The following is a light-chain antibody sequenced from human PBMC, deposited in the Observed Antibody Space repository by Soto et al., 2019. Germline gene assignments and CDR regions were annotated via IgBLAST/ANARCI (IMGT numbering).Light chain of an antibody. CDR2: EVN. Sequence: QSALTQPPSASGSPGQSVTISCTGTSSDLGGYNFVSWYQQHPGKAPKLMIYEVNKRPSGVPDRFSGSKSGNTASLTVSGLQAEDEADYYCSSYAGSTNVVFGGGTKLTVL. CDR3: SSYAGSTNVV. J-gene: IGLJ2*01. V-gene: IGLV2-8*01. CDR1: SSDLGGYNF.